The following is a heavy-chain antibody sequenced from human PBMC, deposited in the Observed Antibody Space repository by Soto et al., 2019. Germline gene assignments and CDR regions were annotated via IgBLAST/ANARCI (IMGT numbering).Heavy chain of an antibody. CDR3: ARVLELHVWGAGYYYGMDV. CDR1: GGSISSSSYY. Sequence: SETLSLTCTVSGGSISSSSYYWGWIRQPPGKGLEWIGSIYYSGSTYYNPSLKSRVTISVDTSKNQFSLKLSSVTAADTAVYYCARVLELHVWGAGYYYGMDVWGQGTTVTVSS. J-gene: IGHJ6*02. V-gene: IGHV4-39*01. CDR2: IYYSGST. D-gene: IGHD1-7*01.